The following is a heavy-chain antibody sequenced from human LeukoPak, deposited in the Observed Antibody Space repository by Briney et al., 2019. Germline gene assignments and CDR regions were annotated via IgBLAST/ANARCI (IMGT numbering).Heavy chain of an antibody. V-gene: IGHV4-39*07. Sequence: PSETLSLTCTVSGGSISSSSYYWGWIRQPPGKGLEWIGSIYYSGSNYYNPSLKSRVTISVDTSKNQFSLKLSSVTAADTAVYYCARAGIAAAGGFDYWGQGTLVTVSS. J-gene: IGHJ4*02. CDR1: GGSISSSSYY. D-gene: IGHD6-13*01. CDR2: IYYSGSN. CDR3: ARAGIAAAGGFDY.